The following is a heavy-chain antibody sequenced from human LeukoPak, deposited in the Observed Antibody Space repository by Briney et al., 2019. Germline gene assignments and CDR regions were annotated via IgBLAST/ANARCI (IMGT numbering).Heavy chain of an antibody. V-gene: IGHV1-2*02. CDR3: ARDPGGGILEPPDY. CDR1: GYTFTGYY. Sequence: GASVKVSCKASGYTFTGYYMHWVRQTPGQGLEWMGWINPNSGGTNYAQKFQGRVTMTRDTSINTAYMELKRLRSDDTAVYYCARDPGGGILEPPDYWGQGTLVTVSS. J-gene: IGHJ4*02. D-gene: IGHD3-16*01. CDR2: INPNSGGT.